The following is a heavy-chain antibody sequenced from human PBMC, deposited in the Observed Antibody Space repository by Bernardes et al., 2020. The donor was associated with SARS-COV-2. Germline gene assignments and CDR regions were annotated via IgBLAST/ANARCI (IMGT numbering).Heavy chain of an antibody. J-gene: IGHJ4*02. V-gene: IGHV3-33*05. CDR3: ARWDGSGIKYLGY. CDR2: ISNGGGSNT. D-gene: IGHD3-10*01. Sequence: LRLSCAASGFIFSGHGMHWVRQAPGKGLEWVAAISNGGGSNTHYADCVKGRFTISRDNSRNTLFLQMNSLRVEDTAVYYCARWDGSGIKYLGYWGQGILVTVSS. CDR1: GFIFSGHG.